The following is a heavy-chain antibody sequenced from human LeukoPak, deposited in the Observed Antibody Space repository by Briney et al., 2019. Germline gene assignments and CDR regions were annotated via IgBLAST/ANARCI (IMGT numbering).Heavy chain of an antibody. D-gene: IGHD3-10*01. CDR3: ARHVFRFGNWFDP. CDR2: IYYSGST. J-gene: IGHJ5*02. V-gene: IGHV4-39*01. CDR1: GGSISSSSYY. Sequence: SETLSLTCTVSGGSISSSSYYWGWIRQPPGKGLGWIGSIYYSGSTYYNPSLKSRVTISVDTSKNQFSLKLSSVTAADTAVYYCARHVFRFGNWFDPWGQGTLVTVSS.